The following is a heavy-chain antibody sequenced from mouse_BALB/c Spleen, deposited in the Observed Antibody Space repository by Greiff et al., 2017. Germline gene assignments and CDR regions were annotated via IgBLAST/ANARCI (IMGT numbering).Heavy chain of an antibody. CDR2: INPYNDGT. J-gene: IGHJ4*01. D-gene: IGHD2-4*01. V-gene: IGHV1-14*01. Sequence: VHVKQSGPELVKPGASVKMSCKASGYTFTSYVMHWVKQKPGQGLEWIGYINPYNDGTKYNEKFKGKATLTSDKSSSTAYMELSSLTSEDSAVYYCASLDYGYAMDYWGQGTSVTVSS. CDR3: ASLDYGYAMDY. CDR1: GYTFTSYV.